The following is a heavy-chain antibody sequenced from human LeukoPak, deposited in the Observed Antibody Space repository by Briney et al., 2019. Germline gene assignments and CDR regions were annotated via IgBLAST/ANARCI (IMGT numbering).Heavy chain of an antibody. CDR2: IKTKTDGGTT. CDR3: TTVPVRGIIITPWFDP. Sequence: GGSLRLSCAASGFTFSNAWMSWVRQAPGKGLEWVGHIKTKTDGGTTDYAAPVKGRFTISRDDSKNTLYLQMNSLKTEDTAVYYCTTVPVRGIIITPWFDPWGQGTLLTVSS. V-gene: IGHV3-15*01. D-gene: IGHD3-10*01. J-gene: IGHJ5*02. CDR1: GFTFSNAW.